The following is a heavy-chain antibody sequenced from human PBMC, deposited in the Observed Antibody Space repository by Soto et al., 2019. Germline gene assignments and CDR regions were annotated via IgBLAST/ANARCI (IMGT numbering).Heavy chain of an antibody. V-gene: IGHV3-7*01. D-gene: IGHD3-3*01. Sequence: GGSLRLSCAASGFTFSSYWMSWVRQAPGKGLEWVANIKQDGSEKYYVDSVKGRFTISRDNAKNSLYLQMNSLRAEDTAVYYCARDTYYDFWSGSGYYYMDVWGKGTTVTVSS. J-gene: IGHJ6*03. CDR1: GFTFSSYW. CDR3: ARDTYYDFWSGSGYYYMDV. CDR2: IKQDGSEK.